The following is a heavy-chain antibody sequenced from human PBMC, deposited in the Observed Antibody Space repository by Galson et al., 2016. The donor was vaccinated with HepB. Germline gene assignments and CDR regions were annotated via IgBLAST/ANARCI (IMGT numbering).Heavy chain of an antibody. CDR2: IDWNDNK. D-gene: IGHD1-26*01. CDR1: GFSLTTSGMC. V-gene: IGHV2-70*01. Sequence: PALVKPTQTLTLTCTFSGFSLTTSGMCVSWIRQPPGKALEWLALIDWNDNKYYSTSLKTRLTITKDTSKDQVVLTMTNMDPVDTATYYCARERWDRTHVYHGMDVWGQGTTVTVSS. CDR3: ARERWDRTHVYHGMDV. J-gene: IGHJ6*02.